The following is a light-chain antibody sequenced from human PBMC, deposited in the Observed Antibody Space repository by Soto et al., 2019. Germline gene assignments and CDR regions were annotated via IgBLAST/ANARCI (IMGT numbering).Light chain of an antibody. J-gene: IGKJ1*01. CDR1: QTINRY. V-gene: IGKV1-39*01. Sequence: IQMTQSPSSLSVSVGDRVTITCRASQTINRYLSWYQQKPGKAPNLLISAASTLQAGVPSRFSGSESRTEFTLTISSLQPEDFATYYCQQTYSSPWTFGQGTKVEIK. CDR3: QQTYSSPWT. CDR2: AAS.